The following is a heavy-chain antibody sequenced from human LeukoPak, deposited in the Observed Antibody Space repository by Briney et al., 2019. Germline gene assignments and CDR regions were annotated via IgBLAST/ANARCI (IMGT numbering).Heavy chain of an antibody. J-gene: IGHJ4*02. V-gene: IGHV3-23*01. D-gene: IGHD4-17*01. CDR1: GFTFSSCA. CDR2: ISGSGGST. CDR3: ARDGGYGDFDY. Sequence: GGSLRLSCAASGFTFSSCAMSWVRQAPGKGPEWASAISGSGGSTYYADSVKGRFTISRDNAKNTLYLQMNSLRAEDTAVYYYARDGGYGDFDYWGQGTLVTVSS.